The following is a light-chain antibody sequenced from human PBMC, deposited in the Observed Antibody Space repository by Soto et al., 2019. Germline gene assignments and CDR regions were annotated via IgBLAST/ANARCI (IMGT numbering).Light chain of an antibody. CDR3: QQYNNWPRT. CDR1: QSVSSN. J-gene: IGKJ1*01. Sequence: EIVMTQSPVTLSVSPGERATISCRASQSVSSNLAWYQQKPGQAPRPLIYGASTRATGIPARFSGSGSGTEFTLSISSLQSEDFAVYYCQQYNNWPRTFGQGTKVEIK. V-gene: IGKV3-15*01. CDR2: GAS.